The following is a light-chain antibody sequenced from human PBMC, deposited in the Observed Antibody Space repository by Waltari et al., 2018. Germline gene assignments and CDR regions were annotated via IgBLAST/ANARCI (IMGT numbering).Light chain of an antibody. Sequence: QSVLTQPPSASGTPGQRVTISCSGTYSNVGNNVVNWYQQLPGTVPKLLIYRNAQRPSGVPDRFSGSKSGTSASLAISGLRSEDEADYFCASWDDSPNGRWVFGGGTKVTVL. CDR3: ASWDDSPNGRWV. J-gene: IGLJ3*02. CDR2: RNA. V-gene: IGLV1-44*01. CDR1: YSNVGNNV.